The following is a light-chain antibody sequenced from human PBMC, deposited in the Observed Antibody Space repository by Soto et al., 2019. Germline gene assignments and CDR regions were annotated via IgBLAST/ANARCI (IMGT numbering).Light chain of an antibody. V-gene: IGKV1-39*01. J-gene: IGKJ2*01. CDR1: QSISSY. Sequence: DIQMTQSPSSLSASVGDRVTITCRASQSISSYLNWYQQKPGKAPKLLIYAASSLQSGVPPRFSGSGSETDFTLTISSLQTEDFATYYCQQSYSTPYTFGQGTKLEIK. CDR3: QQSYSTPYT. CDR2: AAS.